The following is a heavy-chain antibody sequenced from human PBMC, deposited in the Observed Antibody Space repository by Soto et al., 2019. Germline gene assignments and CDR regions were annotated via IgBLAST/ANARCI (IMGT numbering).Heavy chain of an antibody. V-gene: IGHV3-21*01. J-gene: IGHJ5*02. CDR3: ARDAVGGYSGYAPYNWFDP. CDR2: ISSSSSYI. CDR1: GFTFSSYS. Sequence: NPGGSLRLSCAASGFTFSSYSMNWVRQAPGKGLEWVSSISSSSSYIYYADSVKGRFTISRDNAKNSLYLQMNSLRAEDTAVYYCARDAVGGYSGYAPYNWFDPWGQGTLVTVSS. D-gene: IGHD5-12*01.